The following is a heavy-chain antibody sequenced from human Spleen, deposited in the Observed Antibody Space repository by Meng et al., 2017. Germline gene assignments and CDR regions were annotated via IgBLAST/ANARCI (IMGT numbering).Heavy chain of an antibody. CDR3: ARVVLAFDY. V-gene: IGHV1-3*01. J-gene: IGHJ4*02. CDR1: GYIFTNYA. CDR2: IHAGNGNT. Sequence: QVQLVQSGTEVKKPGASVKVSCKASGYIFTNYAMHWVRQAPGQGLEWMGWIHAGNGNTKYSQKFQGRVTITRDTSASTAYMELSSLRSDDTAVYYCARVVLAFDYWGQGTLVTVSS.